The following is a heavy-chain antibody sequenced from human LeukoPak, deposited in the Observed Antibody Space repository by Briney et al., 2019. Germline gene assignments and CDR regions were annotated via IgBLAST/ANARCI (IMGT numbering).Heavy chain of an antibody. V-gene: IGHV3-7*03. D-gene: IGHD6-13*01. CDR1: GFTFSDYW. CDR3: ATDSNPFDY. CDR2: VKQDGSVK. J-gene: IGHJ4*02. Sequence: PGGSLRLSCAASGFTFSDYWMSWVRQAPGTGLEWVANVKQDGSVKYYVDSVKGRFTISRDNSKSTLFLQMNSLRAEDTAIYFCATDSNPFDYWGQGTLVTVSS.